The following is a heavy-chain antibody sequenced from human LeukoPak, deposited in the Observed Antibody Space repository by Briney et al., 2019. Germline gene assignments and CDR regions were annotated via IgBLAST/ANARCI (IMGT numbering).Heavy chain of an antibody. D-gene: IGHD3-16*01. V-gene: IGHV1-46*01. Sequence: ASVKGSCKASGYTFTNYYMHWVRQAPGQGLEWMGIIRHSGGTIYAQKFQGRVAMTGDTSTSTVYMELSSLRSEDTALYYCAREEEGGTFDYWGQGTLVTVSS. CDR3: AREEEGGTFDY. CDR2: IRHSGGT. J-gene: IGHJ4*01. CDR1: GYTFTNYY.